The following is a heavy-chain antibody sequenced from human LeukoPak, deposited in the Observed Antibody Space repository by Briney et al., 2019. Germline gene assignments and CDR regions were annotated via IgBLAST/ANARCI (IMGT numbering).Heavy chain of an antibody. J-gene: IGHJ4*02. Sequence: GGSLTLSCGASGFTFSSYAMSWVRQSPGKGLVCVSRIDNDGSGITYADSVEGRFTSSRDNAKNTLYLQMNSLRADDTAVYYCARATVGPATALDYWGQGTLVTVSS. CDR3: ARATVGPATALDY. V-gene: IGHV3-74*03. D-gene: IGHD2-2*01. CDR1: GFTFSSYA. CDR2: IDNDGSGI.